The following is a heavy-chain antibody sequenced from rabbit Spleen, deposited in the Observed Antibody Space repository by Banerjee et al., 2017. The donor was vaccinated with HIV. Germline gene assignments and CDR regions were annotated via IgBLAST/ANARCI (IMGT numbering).Heavy chain of an antibody. Sequence: QLVESGGGLVKPEGSLTLTCKASGFAFATYYMSWVRQAPGKGLEWIGSIDPVFGIANYAGWVNGRFAISRDKAQNTVDLQINSLTAADTATYFCARDYNSGWDLWGPGTLDTV. CDR3: ARDYNSGWDL. J-gene: IGHJ4*01. V-gene: IGHV1S7*01. D-gene: IGHD4-1*01. CDR1: GFAFATYY. CDR2: IDPVFGIA.